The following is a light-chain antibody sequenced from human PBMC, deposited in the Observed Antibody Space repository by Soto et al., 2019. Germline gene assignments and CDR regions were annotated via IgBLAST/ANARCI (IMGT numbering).Light chain of an antibody. CDR1: QTIVSSY. CDR3: QQYGDPPYT. CDR2: GPS. J-gene: IGKJ2*01. Sequence: EIVLTQSPGTLSLSPGERATLSCTASQTIVSSYLAWYQHKAGQAPRLLIYGPSSRATGIPDRFSGSGSGTDFTLTISRLEPEDFAVYYCQQYGDPPYTFGQGTKLEIK. V-gene: IGKV3-20*01.